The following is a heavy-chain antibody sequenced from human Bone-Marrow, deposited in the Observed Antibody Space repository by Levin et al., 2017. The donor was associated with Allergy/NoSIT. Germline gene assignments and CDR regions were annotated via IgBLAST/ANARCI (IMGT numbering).Heavy chain of an antibody. Sequence: GSLRLSCAVSSESFSGYFWTWLRQSPGKGLEWIGHINFRGITNYSPSLQSRVTISLDASKMQFSLKLNSVTAADTGVFFCARSYFGTMANVKHNWIDSWGQGTPVTVSS. CDR3: ARSYFGTMANVKHNWIDS. J-gene: IGHJ5*01. CDR1: SESFSGYF. V-gene: IGHV4-34*01. D-gene: IGHD3/OR15-3a*01. CDR2: INFRGIT.